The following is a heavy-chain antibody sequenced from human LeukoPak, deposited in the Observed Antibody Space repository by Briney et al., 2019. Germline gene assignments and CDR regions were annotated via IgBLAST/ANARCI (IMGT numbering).Heavy chain of an antibody. Sequence: SETLSLTCTVSGGSISSYYWSWIRQPPGKGLEWIGYIYYSGSTNYNPSLKSRVTISVDTSKNQFSLKLSSVTAADTAVYYCARVGVYGDLDYWGQGTLVTVSS. CDR2: IYYSGST. D-gene: IGHD4-17*01. CDR3: ARVGVYGDLDY. V-gene: IGHV4-59*01. J-gene: IGHJ4*02. CDR1: GGSISSYY.